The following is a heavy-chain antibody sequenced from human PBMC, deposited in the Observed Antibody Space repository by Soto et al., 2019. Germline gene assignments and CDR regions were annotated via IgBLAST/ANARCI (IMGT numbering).Heavy chain of an antibody. Sequence: ASVKVSCKASGYTFTSYGISWVRQAPGQGLEWMGWISAYNGNTNYAQELQGRVTMTTDTSTSTAYMELRSLRSDDTAVYYCARGAKTGTTWSWFDSWGQGTLVTVSS. D-gene: IGHD1-7*01. J-gene: IGHJ5*01. CDR3: ARGAKTGTTWSWFDS. V-gene: IGHV1-18*01. CDR1: GYTFTSYG. CDR2: ISAYNGNT.